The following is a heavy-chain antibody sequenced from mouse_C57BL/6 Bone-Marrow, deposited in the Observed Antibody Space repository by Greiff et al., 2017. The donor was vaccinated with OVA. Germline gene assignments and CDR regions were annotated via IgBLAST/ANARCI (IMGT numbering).Heavy chain of an antibody. CDR3: ARWVYGFFDY. V-gene: IGHV1-55*01. D-gene: IGHD1-1*01. J-gene: IGHJ2*01. CDR1: GYTFTSHW. CDR2: IYPGSGTT. Sequence: VQLQQPGAELVKPGASVKMSCKASGYTFTSHWITWVKQRPGQGLEWVGDIYPGSGTTNYNEKFKSKATLTVDTSSSTAYMQLSSLTSEDSAVYYCARWVYGFFDYWGQGTTLTVSS.